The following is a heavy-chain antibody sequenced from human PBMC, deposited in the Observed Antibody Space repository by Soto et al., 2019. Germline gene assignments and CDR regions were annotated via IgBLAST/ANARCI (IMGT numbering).Heavy chain of an antibody. CDR3: ARGGDNSPWYYSL. D-gene: IGHD3-10*01. CDR1: GGSVNNNY. J-gene: IGHJ4*02. Sequence: QVQLHESGPGLVKPSETLSLTCTVSGGSVNNNYWSWIRQAPGRGLEWIGYIFSSGRANYNPSLESRVTISVDTSKKQLSLKLTAGTAADTAVYYCARGGDNSPWYYSLWGQGTLVAVSS. V-gene: IGHV4-59*02. CDR2: IFSSGRA.